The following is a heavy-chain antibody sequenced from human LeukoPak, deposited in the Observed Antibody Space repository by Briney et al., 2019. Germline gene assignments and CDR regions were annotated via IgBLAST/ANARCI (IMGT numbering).Heavy chain of an antibody. J-gene: IGHJ6*02. CDR1: GGSFSGYY. CDR3: ARVVSSSWYYYYGMDV. CDR2: NNHSGST. Sequence: SETLSLTCAVYGGSFSGYYWSWIRQPPGKGLECIGENNHSGSTNYNPTLKSRVTISVDTSKNQFSLKLSSVTAADTAVYYCARVVSSSWYYYYGMDVWGQGTTVTDSS. V-gene: IGHV4-34*01. D-gene: IGHD6-13*01.